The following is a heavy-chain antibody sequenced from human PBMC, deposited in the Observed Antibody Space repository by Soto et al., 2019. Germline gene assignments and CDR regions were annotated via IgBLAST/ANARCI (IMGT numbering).Heavy chain of an antibody. V-gene: IGHV3-48*02. CDR2: ISSSSSTI. D-gene: IGHD4-4*01. CDR3: ARGPHKHSNYADY. CDR1: GFTFSSYS. Sequence: EVQLVESGGGLVQPGGSLRLSCAASGFTFSSYSMNWVRQAPGKGLEWVSYISSSSSTIYYADSEKGRFTISRDNAKNSLYLQMNSLRDEDTAVYYCARGPHKHSNYADYWGQGTLVTVSS. J-gene: IGHJ4*02.